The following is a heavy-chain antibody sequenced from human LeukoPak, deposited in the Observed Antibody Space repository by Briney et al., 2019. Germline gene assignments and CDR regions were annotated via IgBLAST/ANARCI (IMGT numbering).Heavy chain of an antibody. CDR1: GFTFSSYA. CDR2: ITGTGGST. CDR3: SNGIYSSSY. V-gene: IGHV3-23*01. Sequence: PGGSLRLSCAASGFTFSSYAMRWVRQAPGKGLEWVSGITGTGGSTSCADSVRGRFAISRDNAKNSLYLQMNSLRAEDTAVYYCSNGIYSSSYWGQGTLVTVSS. D-gene: IGHD6-6*01. J-gene: IGHJ4*02.